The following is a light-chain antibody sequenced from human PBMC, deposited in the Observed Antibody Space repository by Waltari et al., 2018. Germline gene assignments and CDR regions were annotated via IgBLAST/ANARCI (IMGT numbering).Light chain of an antibody. CDR2: KDT. V-gene: IGLV3-25*03. Sequence: SYELTQPPSVSVSPGQTARITCSGDALPKQYAFWYQQKPGQATVLIIDKDTQRPSGIPERFSGSSSGTTVTMTISGVQAEDEADYYCLSADSSGTSKVFGGGTKLTVL. CDR1: ALPKQY. CDR3: LSADSSGTSKV. J-gene: IGLJ3*02.